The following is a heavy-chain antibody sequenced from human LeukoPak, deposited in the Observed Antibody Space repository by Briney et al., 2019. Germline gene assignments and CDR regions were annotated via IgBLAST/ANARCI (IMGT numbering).Heavy chain of an antibody. Sequence: GGSLRLSCAASGFTFSSYAMHWVRQAPGKGLEYVSAISSNGGSTYYANSVKGRFTISRDNSKNTLYLQMNSLRAEDTAVYYCARTSWGHSSGWDSLFYYFDYWGQGTLVTVSS. V-gene: IGHV3-64*01. CDR1: GFTFSSYA. D-gene: IGHD6-19*01. CDR2: ISSNGGST. J-gene: IGHJ4*02. CDR3: ARTSWGHSSGWDSLFYYFDY.